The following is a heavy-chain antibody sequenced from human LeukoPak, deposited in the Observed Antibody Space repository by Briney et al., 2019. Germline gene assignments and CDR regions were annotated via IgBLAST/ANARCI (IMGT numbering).Heavy chain of an antibody. J-gene: IGHJ4*02. CDR2: INHSGST. Sequence: PSETLSLTCAVYGGSFSGYYWTYIRQPPGKGLEWIGEINHSGSTNYNPSLKSRVNILVDTSKKQFSLKVSSVTAADTAVYYCARGEAAARPLDYWGQGTLVTVSS. CDR3: ARGEAAARPLDY. D-gene: IGHD6-6*01. CDR1: GGSFSGYY. V-gene: IGHV4-34*01.